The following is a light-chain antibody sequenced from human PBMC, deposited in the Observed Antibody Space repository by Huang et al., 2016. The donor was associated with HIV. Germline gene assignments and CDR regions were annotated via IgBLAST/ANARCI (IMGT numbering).Light chain of an antibody. Sequence: EIVLTQSPATLSFFPGQRVSLSCRASQNINTHLAWYQQRPGQPPRLLIYDASSRVPGVAARFSGSGSGTDFTLTFSSLESEDFATYYCQQRVNGLTFGGGTKV. V-gene: IGKV3-11*01. CDR2: DAS. CDR1: QNINTH. CDR3: QQRVNGLT. J-gene: IGKJ4*01.